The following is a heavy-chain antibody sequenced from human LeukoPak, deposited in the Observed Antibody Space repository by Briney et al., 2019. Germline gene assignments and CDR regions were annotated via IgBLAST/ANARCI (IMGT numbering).Heavy chain of an antibody. CDR3: AREPFEYSSSANAFDI. J-gene: IGHJ3*02. CDR1: GFRLSDYY. CDR2: ISSSGSTI. V-gene: IGHV3-11*04. D-gene: IGHD6-6*01. Sequence: SGGSLRLSCTASGFRLSDYYMSWIRQAPGKGLEWVSYISSSGSTIYYADSVKGRFTISRDNAKNSLYLQMNSLRAEDTAVYYCAREPFEYSSSANAFDIWGQGTMVTVSS.